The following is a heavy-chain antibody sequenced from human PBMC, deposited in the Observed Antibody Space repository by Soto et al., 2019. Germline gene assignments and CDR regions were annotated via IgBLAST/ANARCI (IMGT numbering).Heavy chain of an antibody. CDR1: VFPFGANA. Sequence: VQVLESGGGLVQPGGSLRLSCVVSVFPFGANAMSWVRQAPGKGLEWVSGLSNTGRRTSYADSVKGRFNISRDNSENTVYLQMNSLRVEDTAVYYCATEMGATQGPFDNWGQATLVTVSS. J-gene: IGHJ4*02. D-gene: IGHD1-26*01. CDR2: LSNTGRRT. CDR3: ATEMGATQGPFDN. V-gene: IGHV3-23*01.